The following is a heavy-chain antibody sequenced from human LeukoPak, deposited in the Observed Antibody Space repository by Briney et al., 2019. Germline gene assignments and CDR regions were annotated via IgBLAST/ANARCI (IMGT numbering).Heavy chain of an antibody. CDR3: ARDSYDSSGYSDY. CDR2: IIPIFVTA. CDR1: GGTFSSYA. D-gene: IGHD3-22*01. V-gene: IGHV1-69*05. J-gene: IGHJ4*02. Sequence: SVKVSCKASGGTFSSYAISWVRQAPGQGLEWMGGIIPIFVTANYAQKFKGRVTITTDESKSTAYMELSSLRSEDTAVYYCARDSYDSSGYSDYWGQGTLVTVSS.